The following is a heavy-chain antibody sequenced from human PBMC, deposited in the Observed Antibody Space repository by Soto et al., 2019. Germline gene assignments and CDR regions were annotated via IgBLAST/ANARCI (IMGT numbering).Heavy chain of an antibody. D-gene: IGHD2-2*01. J-gene: IGHJ4*02. CDR3: ATLPRTIERTPAAIWSFVS. Sequence: ASVKVSCKVSGYSLSDLSIHWVRQAPGKGLEWMGGLDAEDGETIYAQKLQGRGTMTEDTSTDTAYMELSSLTSEDTAMYYCATLPRTIERTPAAIWSFVSWGQGTLVTVS. CDR2: LDAEDGET. CDR1: GYSLSDLS. V-gene: IGHV1-24*01.